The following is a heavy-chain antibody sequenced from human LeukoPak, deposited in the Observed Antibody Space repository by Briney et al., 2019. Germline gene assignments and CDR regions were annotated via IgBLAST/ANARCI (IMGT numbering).Heavy chain of an antibody. CDR1: GGSISSYY. CDR2: IYYSGST. Sequence: SETLSLTCTVSGGSISSYYWSWIRQPPGKGLEWIGYIYYSGSTNYNPSLKSRVTISADTSKNQFSLKLSSVTAADTAVYYCARSYYDFWSGYPYYYYYMDVWGKGTTVTVSS. J-gene: IGHJ6*03. V-gene: IGHV4-59*01. CDR3: ARSYYDFWSGYPYYYYYMDV. D-gene: IGHD3-3*01.